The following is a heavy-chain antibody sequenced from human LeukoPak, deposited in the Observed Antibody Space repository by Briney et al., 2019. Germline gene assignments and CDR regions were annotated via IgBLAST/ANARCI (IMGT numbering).Heavy chain of an antibody. CDR2: INHSGST. V-gene: IGHV4-34*01. CDR1: GGSFSGYY. CDR3: ARGRLTVAYYYYGMDV. J-gene: IGHJ6*02. Sequence: SETLSLTCAVYGGSFSGYYWSWIRQPPGKGLEWIGEINHSGSTNYNPSLKSRVTISVDTPKNQFSLKLSSVTAADTAVYYCARGRLTVAYYYYGMDVWGHGTTVTVSS. D-gene: IGHD3-9*01.